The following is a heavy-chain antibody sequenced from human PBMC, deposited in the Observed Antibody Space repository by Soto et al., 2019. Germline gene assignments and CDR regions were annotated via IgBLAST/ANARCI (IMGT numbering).Heavy chain of an antibody. D-gene: IGHD6-19*01. CDR3: ARNPYSSGRFDP. Sequence: QVPLVQSGAEVKKPGASVKVSCQASGYNFIDYDINWVRQATGQGLEWMGWMTPNSGDTGYAQKFQGRISLTRDTSTGTAYMELTSLESDDTAVYYCARNPYSSGRFDPWGQGTLVTVSS. CDR1: GYNFIDYD. J-gene: IGHJ5*02. CDR2: MTPNSGDT. V-gene: IGHV1-8*01.